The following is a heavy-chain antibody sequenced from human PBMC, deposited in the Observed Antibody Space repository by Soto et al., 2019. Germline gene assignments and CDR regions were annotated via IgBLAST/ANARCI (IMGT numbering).Heavy chain of an antibody. CDR3: ARGSNYYYYYYMDV. J-gene: IGHJ6*03. Sequence: PGGSLRLSCAASGFTFNTYWMSWVRQAPGRGQEWLANIKQDGSEQYYVDSVKGRFTISRDNAKSSLYLQLNRLRADDTAVYYCARGSNYYYYYYMDVWGKGTTVTVSS. CDR2: IKQDGSEQ. CDR1: GFTFNTYW. V-gene: IGHV3-7*01.